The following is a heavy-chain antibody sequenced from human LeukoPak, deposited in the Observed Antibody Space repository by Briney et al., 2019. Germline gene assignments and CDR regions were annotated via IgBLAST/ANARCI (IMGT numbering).Heavy chain of an antibody. D-gene: IGHD3-22*01. CDR3: ARVYYDSSGYYRIDY. J-gene: IGHJ4*02. CDR1: GYTFTGYY. V-gene: IGHV1-2*06. CDR2: INPNSGGT. Sequence: SVKVSCNASGYTFTGYYMHWVRQAPGQGLEWMGRINPNSGGTNYAQKFQGRVTMTRDTSISTAYMELSRLRSDDTAVYYCARVYYDSSGYYRIDYWGQGTLVTVSS.